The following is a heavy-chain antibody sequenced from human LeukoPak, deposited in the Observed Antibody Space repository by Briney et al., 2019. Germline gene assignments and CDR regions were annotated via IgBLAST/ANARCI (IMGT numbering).Heavy chain of an antibody. D-gene: IGHD3-22*01. CDR3: ARVDSSGYYGSDY. J-gene: IGHJ4*02. CDR1: GFTFSSSS. Sequence: LRLSCAASGFTFSSSSISWVRQAPGKGLEWIGYIYYSGSTYYNPSLKSRVTISVDTSKNQLSLKLSSVTAADTAVYYCARVDSSGYYGSDYWGQGTLVTVSS. V-gene: IGHV4-31*02. CDR2: IYYSGST.